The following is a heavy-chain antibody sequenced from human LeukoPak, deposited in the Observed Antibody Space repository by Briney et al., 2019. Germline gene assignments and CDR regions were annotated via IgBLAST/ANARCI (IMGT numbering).Heavy chain of an antibody. D-gene: IGHD3-22*01. J-gene: IGHJ3*02. Sequence: GGSLRLSCAASGFTFDDYTMHWVRQAPGKGLEWVSLISWDGGSTYYADSVKGRFTISRDNSKNSLYLQMNSLRTEDTALYYCAKDAGNYYDSSPAEDAFDIWGQGTMVTASS. CDR2: ISWDGGST. V-gene: IGHV3-43*01. CDR3: AKDAGNYYDSSPAEDAFDI. CDR1: GFTFDDYT.